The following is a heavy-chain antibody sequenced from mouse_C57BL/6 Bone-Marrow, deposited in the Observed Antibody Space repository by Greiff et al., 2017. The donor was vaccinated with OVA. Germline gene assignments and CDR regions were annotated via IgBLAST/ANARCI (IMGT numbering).Heavy chain of an antibody. Sequence: VKLMESDAELVKPGASVKISCKVSGYTFTDHTIHWMKQRPEQGLEWIGYIYPRDGSTKYNEKFKGKATLTADKSSSTAYMQLNSLTSEDSAVYFCARYGSSLYYAMYYWGQGTSVTVSS. J-gene: IGHJ4*01. CDR2: IYPRDGST. CDR3: ARYGSSLYYAMYY. CDR1: GYTFTDHT. V-gene: IGHV1-78*01. D-gene: IGHD1-1*01.